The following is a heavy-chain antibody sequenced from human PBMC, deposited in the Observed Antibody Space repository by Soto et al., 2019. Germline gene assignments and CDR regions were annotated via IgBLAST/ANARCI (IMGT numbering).Heavy chain of an antibody. J-gene: IGHJ4*02. Sequence: ASVKVSCKASGYTFINYDMHWVRQAPGQGLEWMGIINPNGGSTTYAQKFQGRVTLTRDTSTNTVNMELSRLRSDDTAVYYCARSKSTAGSSSIDYWGQGTLVTVAS. V-gene: IGHV1-46*01. CDR2: INPNGGST. CDR1: GYTFINYD. D-gene: IGHD6-6*01. CDR3: ARSKSTAGSSSIDY.